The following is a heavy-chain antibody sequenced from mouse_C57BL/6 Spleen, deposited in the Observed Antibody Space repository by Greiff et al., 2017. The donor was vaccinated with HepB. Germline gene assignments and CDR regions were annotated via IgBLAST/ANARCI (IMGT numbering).Heavy chain of an antibody. CDR3: ARGGTTVGAPFDY. Sequence: QVQLQQSGAELVRPGSSVKLSCKASGYTFTSYWMHWVKQRPIQGLEWIGNIDPSDSETHYNQKFKDKATLTVDKSSSTAYMQLSSLTSEDSAVYYCARGGTTVGAPFDYWGQGTTRTVSS. CDR1: GYTFTSYW. V-gene: IGHV1-52*01. J-gene: IGHJ2*01. D-gene: IGHD1-1*01. CDR2: IDPSDSET.